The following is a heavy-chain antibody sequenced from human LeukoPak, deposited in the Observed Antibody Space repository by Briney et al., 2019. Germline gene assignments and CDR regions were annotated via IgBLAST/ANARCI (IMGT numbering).Heavy chain of an antibody. D-gene: IGHD3-10*01. CDR3: AKGVGGSANYYYMDV. Sequence: PGGSLRLSCAASGFTFSSYGMHWVRQAPGKGLEWVAFIRYDGSNKYYADSVKGRFTISRDNSKNTLYLQMNSLRVEDTAVCYCAKGVGGSANYYYMDVWGKGTTVTVSS. J-gene: IGHJ6*03. CDR2: IRYDGSNK. CDR1: GFTFSSYG. V-gene: IGHV3-30*02.